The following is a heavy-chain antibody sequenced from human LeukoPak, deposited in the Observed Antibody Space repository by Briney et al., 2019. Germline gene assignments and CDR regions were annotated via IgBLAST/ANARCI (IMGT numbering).Heavy chain of an antibody. D-gene: IGHD3-22*01. J-gene: IGHJ6*04. CDR3: ASLPSLYCSDSSGMGERYGMVV. V-gene: IGHV4-34*01. Sequence: AETLSLTCAVCGGSFRGYYWSWIRQPPGKGLEWMGDINHSGSTNYNASPERRVTISIDTSKNQFSLQLSSVPAADTAVSYCASLPSLYCSDSSGMGERYGMVVWGEGRTATVSS. CDR1: GGSFRGYY. CDR2: INHSGST.